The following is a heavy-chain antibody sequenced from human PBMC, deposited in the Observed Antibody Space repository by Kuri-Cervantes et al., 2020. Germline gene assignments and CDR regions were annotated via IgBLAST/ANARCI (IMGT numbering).Heavy chain of an antibody. Sequence: GESLKISCVASGFAFRDYYMSWIRQAPGKGLEWVSYISSSSSTIYYADSVKGRFTISRDNSKNTLYLQMNSLRAEDTAVYYCAKEVWYSGSSYAFDIWGQGTMVTVSS. CDR3: AKEVWYSGSSYAFDI. V-gene: IGHV3-11*04. J-gene: IGHJ3*02. CDR2: ISSSSSTI. D-gene: IGHD1-26*01. CDR1: GFAFRDYY.